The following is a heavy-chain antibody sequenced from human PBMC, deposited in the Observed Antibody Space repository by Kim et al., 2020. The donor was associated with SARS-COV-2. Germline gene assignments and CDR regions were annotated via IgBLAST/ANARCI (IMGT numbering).Heavy chain of an antibody. D-gene: IGHD3-3*01. J-gene: IGHJ6*02. CDR3: ARHPTRGYYDFWSGYRPPSYYYYGMDV. CDR1: GGSISSYY. CDR2: IYYSGST. V-gene: IGHV4-59*08. Sequence: SETLSLTCTVSGGSISSYYWSWIRQPPGKGLEWFGYIYYSGSTNYNPSLKSRVTISVDTSKNQFSLTLSSLTAADTAVYYCARHPTRGYYDFWSGYRPPSYYYYGMDVWGQGTTVTVSS.